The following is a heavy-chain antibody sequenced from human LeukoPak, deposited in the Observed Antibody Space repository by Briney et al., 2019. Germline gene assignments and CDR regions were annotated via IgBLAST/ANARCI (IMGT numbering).Heavy chain of an antibody. Sequence: ASVKVSCRASGYTFTSHYMHWVRQAPGQGLEWMGVINPSVGSTSYPQKFQGRVTMSRDTSTSTVYMEVSSLKSEDTAVYYCAAPGASGFVGNFWSGPLDFWGQGALVTVSS. D-gene: IGHD3-3*01. J-gene: IGHJ4*02. V-gene: IGHV1-46*01. CDR1: GYTFTSHY. CDR3: AAPGASGFVGNFWSGPLDF. CDR2: INPSVGST.